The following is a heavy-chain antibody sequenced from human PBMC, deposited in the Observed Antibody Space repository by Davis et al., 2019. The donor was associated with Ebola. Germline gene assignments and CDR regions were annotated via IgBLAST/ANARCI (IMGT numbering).Heavy chain of an antibody. CDR1: GFIFTDYI. V-gene: IGHV3-48*02. J-gene: IGHJ4*02. Sequence: GESLKISCATSGFIFTDYIMNWVRQVPGKGLEWISEISASSDSIYYADSVKGRFTISRDNDRNSVFLLMNSLREEDTAIYYCTRPGRSTSLGYWGQGTQVIVSP. D-gene: IGHD2-2*01. CDR2: ISASSDSI. CDR3: TRPGRSTSLGY.